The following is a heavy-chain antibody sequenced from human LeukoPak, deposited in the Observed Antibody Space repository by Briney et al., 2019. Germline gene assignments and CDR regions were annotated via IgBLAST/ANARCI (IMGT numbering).Heavy chain of an antibody. CDR3: ARQKIPQFYYDNSGYLMPYFDY. Sequence: GESLKISCKGSGFSFTNYWIAWVRQLPGKGLEWMGIIYPGDSDTRFSPSFQGQVTISADKSISTAYLQWSSLKASDTAMYYCARQKIPQFYYDNSGYLMPYFDYWGQGTLVSVSS. J-gene: IGHJ4*02. CDR2: IYPGDSDT. D-gene: IGHD3-22*01. CDR1: GFSFTNYW. V-gene: IGHV5-51*01.